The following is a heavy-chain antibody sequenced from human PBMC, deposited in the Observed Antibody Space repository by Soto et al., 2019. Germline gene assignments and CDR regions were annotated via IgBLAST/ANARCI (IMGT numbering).Heavy chain of an antibody. CDR2: INHSGST. J-gene: IGHJ4*02. V-gene: IGHV4-34*01. CDR1: GGSFSGYY. D-gene: IGHD6-13*01. CDR3: ARVVAAAGKRFDY. Sequence: SETLSLTCAVYGGSFSGYYWSWIRQPPGKGLEWIGEINHSGSTNYNPSLKSRVTISVDTSKNQFSLKLSSVTAADTAVYYCARVVAAAGKRFDYWGQGTLVTVSS.